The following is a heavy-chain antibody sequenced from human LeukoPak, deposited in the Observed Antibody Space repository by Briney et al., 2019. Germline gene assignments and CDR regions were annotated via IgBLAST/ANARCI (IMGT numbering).Heavy chain of an antibody. V-gene: IGHV3-20*04. D-gene: IGHD2-2*01. CDR2: INWNGAKT. CDR1: GFTFDDYG. CDR3: ARFYPICSSSSCYTP. J-gene: IGHJ5*02. Sequence: GGSLRLSCAASGFTFDDYGMSWVRQAAGKGLEWVSGINWNGAKTDYADSVKGRFTISRDNAKNSMFLEMNSLRAEDTALYYCARFYPICSSSSCYTPWGQGTRVTVSS.